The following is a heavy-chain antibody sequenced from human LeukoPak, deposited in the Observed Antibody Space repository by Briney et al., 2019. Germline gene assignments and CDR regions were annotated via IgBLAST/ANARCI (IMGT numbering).Heavy chain of an antibody. D-gene: IGHD3-22*01. V-gene: IGHV3-23*01. CDR3: AKEHYGSSGYYWRGTDY. CDR1: GFTFSSYA. CDR2: ISGSGRST. Sequence: GGSLRLSCAASGFTFSSYAMNWVRQAPGRGLEWVSTISGSGRSTYYADSVKGRFTISRDNSKNTLYLQMNSLRAEDTAVYYCAKEHYGSSGYYWRGTDYWGQGTLVTVSS. J-gene: IGHJ4*02.